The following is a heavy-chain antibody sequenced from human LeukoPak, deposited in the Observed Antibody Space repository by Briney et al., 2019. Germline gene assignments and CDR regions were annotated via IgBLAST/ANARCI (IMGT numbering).Heavy chain of an antibody. CDR1: GGSISSSSYY. CDR2: IYYSGST. V-gene: IGHV4-39*07. D-gene: IGHD6-13*01. CDR3: ARGLHSSSWSLSPGLGYFQH. Sequence: SETLSLTCTVSGGSISSSSYYWGWIRQPPGKGLEWIGSIYYSGSTYYNPSLKSRVTISVDTSKNQFSLKLSSVTAADTAVYYCARGLHSSSWSLSPGLGYFQHWGQGTLVTVSS. J-gene: IGHJ1*01.